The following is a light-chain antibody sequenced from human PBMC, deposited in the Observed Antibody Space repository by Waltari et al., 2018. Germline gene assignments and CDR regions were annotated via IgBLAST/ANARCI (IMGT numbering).Light chain of an antibody. J-gene: IGKJ1*01. V-gene: IGKV3-20*01. Sequence: EIVLTQSPGTLSLSPGESATLSCRASQSVSSSYLAWYQQKPGQAPRLLIYGASSRATGIPDRFSGSGSGTDFTLTISRLEPEDFAVYYCQQYGSSPASTFGQGTKVEIK. CDR1: QSVSSSY. CDR3: QQYGSSPAST. CDR2: GAS.